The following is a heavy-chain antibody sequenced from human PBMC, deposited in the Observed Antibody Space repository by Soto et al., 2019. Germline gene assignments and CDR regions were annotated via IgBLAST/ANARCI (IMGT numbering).Heavy chain of an antibody. J-gene: IGHJ3*02. CDR1: GFTFSSYS. D-gene: IGHD1-1*01. Sequence: EVQLVESGGGLVKPGGSLRLSCAASGFTFSSYSMNWVRQAPGKGLEWVSSISSSSSYIYYADSVKGRFTISRDNAKNSLYLQMNSLRAEDTAVYYCARDRRWLQLTNPDAFDIWGQGTMVTVSS. CDR3: ARDRRWLQLTNPDAFDI. V-gene: IGHV3-21*01. CDR2: ISSSSSYI.